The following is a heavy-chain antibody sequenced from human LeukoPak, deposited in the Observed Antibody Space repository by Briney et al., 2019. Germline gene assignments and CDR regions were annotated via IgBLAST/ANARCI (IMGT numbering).Heavy chain of an antibody. Sequence: GGSLRLSCAASGFTFSSYAMSWVRQAPGKGLEWVSAISGSGGSTYYADSVKGRFTISRDNSKNTLYLQMNSLRAEDTAVYYCARRADSSGNQYNWFDPWGQGTLVTVSS. CDR3: ARRADSSGNQYNWFDP. J-gene: IGHJ5*02. D-gene: IGHD3-22*01. CDR2: ISGSGGST. V-gene: IGHV3-23*01. CDR1: GFTFSSYA.